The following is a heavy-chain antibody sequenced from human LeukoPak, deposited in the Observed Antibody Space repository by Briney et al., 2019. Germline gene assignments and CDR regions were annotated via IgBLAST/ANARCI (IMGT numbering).Heavy chain of an antibody. Sequence: ASVKVSCKASGGTFSNYAISWVRQAPGQGLEWMGGIIPIFGTAKYAQKVQGRVAMSTDESKGTIYMELSSLRSEDSAVYYCARQGGTTVFGVAQPGGAFDIWGQGTMVTVSS. D-gene: IGHD3-3*01. CDR1: GGTFSNYA. CDR2: IIPIFGTA. CDR3: ARQGGTTVFGVAQPGGAFDI. J-gene: IGHJ3*02. V-gene: IGHV1-69*05.